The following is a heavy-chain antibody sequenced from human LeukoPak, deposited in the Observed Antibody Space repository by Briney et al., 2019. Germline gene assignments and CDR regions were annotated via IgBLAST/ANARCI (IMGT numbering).Heavy chain of an antibody. CDR3: ARDPDLRRGFDGEGY. V-gene: IGHV3-7*05. Sequence: PGGSLRLSCAAAAFDFSSYWMSWVRQAPGKGLEWVANINQDGRQKNYVDSVRGRFTISRDNAKNSLYLQMNSLRAEDTAVYYCARDPDLRRGFDGEGYWGQGTLVTVSS. CDR2: INQDGRQK. D-gene: IGHD3-10*01. CDR1: AFDFSSYW. J-gene: IGHJ4*02.